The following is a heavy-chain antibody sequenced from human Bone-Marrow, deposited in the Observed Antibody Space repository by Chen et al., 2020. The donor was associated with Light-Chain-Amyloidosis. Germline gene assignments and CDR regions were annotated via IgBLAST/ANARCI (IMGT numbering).Heavy chain of an antibody. J-gene: IGHJ5*02. CDR1: GDTLDRYS. CDR3: ARGPQQLLLDR. V-gene: IGHV1-2*02. CDR2: INPSSGDT. D-gene: IGHD6-6*01. Sequence: QVQLTQSGAELRKPGSSVKVSCKSSGDTLDRYSISWVRQAPGQGLEWMGCINPSSGDTNYAQRFQGRVTLTRDTSITTGYMELNRLRSDDTAVYYCARGPQQLLLDRWGQGALVTVSS.